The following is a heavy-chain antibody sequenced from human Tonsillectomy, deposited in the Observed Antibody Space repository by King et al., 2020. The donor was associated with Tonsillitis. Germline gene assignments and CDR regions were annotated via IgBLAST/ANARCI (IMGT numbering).Heavy chain of an antibody. CDR3: ARDITHAVVVAAADFDY. J-gene: IGHJ4*02. CDR1: GYTDTSYG. Sequence: QLVQSGAEVKRPGASVKVSCKAFGYTDTSYGISWVRQAPGQGLEWMGWISAYSGNTNYAQMLQGRVTMTTDTSTSTAYMELRSLRSDDTAVYYYARDITHAVVVAAADFDYWGQGTLVTVSS. V-gene: IGHV1-18*01. D-gene: IGHD2-15*01. CDR2: ISAYSGNT.